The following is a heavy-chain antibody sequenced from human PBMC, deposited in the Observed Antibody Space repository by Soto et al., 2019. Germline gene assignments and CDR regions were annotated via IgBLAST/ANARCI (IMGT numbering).Heavy chain of an antibody. Sequence: EVQLLESGGGLVQPGGSLRLSCVVSGFTFTNYAMTWVRQAPGKALEWVSAIDGSGGDTFYADSVKGRFTMSRDNSKNTLYLHMNSLSAEDTAVYHCAKGIGSGWYDWFDPWGQGTLVTVSS. D-gene: IGHD6-19*01. CDR3: AKGIGSGWYDWFDP. CDR2: IDGSGGDT. J-gene: IGHJ5*02. CDR1: GFTFTNYA. V-gene: IGHV3-23*01.